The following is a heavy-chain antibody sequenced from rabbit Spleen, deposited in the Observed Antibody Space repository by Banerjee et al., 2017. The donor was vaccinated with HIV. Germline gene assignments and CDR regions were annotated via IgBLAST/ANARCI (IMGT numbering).Heavy chain of an antibody. CDR2: IGAGSSGTS. V-gene: IGHV1S45*01. J-gene: IGHJ4*01. CDR3: ARDTVYAAYAGFGHATLHYFDL. CDR1: GFSFSSSYY. D-gene: IGHD6-1*01. Sequence: QEQLVESGGGLVQPEGSLTLTCTASGFSFSSSYYMCWVRQAPGKGLKWIACIGAGSSGTSYYASWAKGRFTISKTPSTTVTLQMTSLTAADTATYFCARDTVYAAYAGFGHATLHYFDLWGQGTLVTVS.